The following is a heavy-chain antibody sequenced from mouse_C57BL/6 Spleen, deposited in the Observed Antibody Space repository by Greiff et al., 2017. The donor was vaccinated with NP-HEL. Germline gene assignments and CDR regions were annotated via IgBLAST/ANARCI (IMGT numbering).Heavy chain of an antibody. CDR3: ARHTGTGSFDY. CDR2: ISSGGSYT. D-gene: IGHD4-1*01. Sequence: EVKLQESGGDLVKPGGSLKLSCAASGFTFSSYGMSWVRQTPDKRLEWVATISSGGSYTYYPDSVKGRFTISRDNAKNTLYLQMSSLKSEDTAMYYCARHTGTGSFDYWGQGTTLTVSS. J-gene: IGHJ2*01. CDR1: GFTFSSYG. V-gene: IGHV5-6*01.